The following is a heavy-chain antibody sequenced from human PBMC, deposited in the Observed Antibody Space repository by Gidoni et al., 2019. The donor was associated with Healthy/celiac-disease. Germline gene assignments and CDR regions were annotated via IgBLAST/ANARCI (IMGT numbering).Heavy chain of an antibody. CDR1: GYTFTSYD. D-gene: IGHD3-9*01. V-gene: IGHV1-8*01. CDR2: MNPNSGNT. J-gene: IGHJ6*02. CDR3: ARVKAPRTYYDILTGYYTRYYYYGMDV. Sequence: QVQLVQSGAEVQKPGASVKVSCKASGYTFTSYDINWVRQATGQGLEWMGWMNPNSGNTGYAQKFQGRVTMTRNTSISTAYMELSSLRSEDTAVYYCARVKAPRTYYDILTGYYTRYYYYGMDVWGQGTTVTVSS.